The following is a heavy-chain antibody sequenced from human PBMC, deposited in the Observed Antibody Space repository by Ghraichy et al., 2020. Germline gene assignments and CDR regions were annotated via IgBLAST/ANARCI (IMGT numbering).Heavy chain of an antibody. CDR3: ARHVGGEGFDY. J-gene: IGHJ4*02. V-gene: IGHV4-39*01. Sequence: SETLSLTCTVSGGSITSSRYYWGWIRQPPGKGLEWIGSIFYSGTTYYNPSLKNRLTISVDTSRDQFSLTLTSVTAAETAVYYCARHVGGEGFDYWGQGTLVTVSS. D-gene: IGHD3-10*01. CDR1: GGSITSSRYY. CDR2: IFYSGTT.